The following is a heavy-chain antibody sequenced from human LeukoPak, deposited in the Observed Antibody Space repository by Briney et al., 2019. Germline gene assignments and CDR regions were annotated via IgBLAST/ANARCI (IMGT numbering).Heavy chain of an antibody. CDR2: ISYDGSNK. D-gene: IGHD3-10*01. CDR3: AKYFGEA. V-gene: IGHV3-30*14. CDR1: GFTFSSYA. J-gene: IGHJ4*02. Sequence: GGSLRLSCAASGFTFSSYAMHWVRQAPGKGLEWVAVISYDGSNKYYADSVKGRFTISRDSSKNTLYLQMNSLRAEDTAMYYCAKYFGEAWGQGTLVTVSS.